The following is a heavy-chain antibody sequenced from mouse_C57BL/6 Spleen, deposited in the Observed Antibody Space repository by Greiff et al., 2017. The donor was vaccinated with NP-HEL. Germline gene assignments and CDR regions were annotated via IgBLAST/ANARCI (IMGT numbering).Heavy chain of an antibody. D-gene: IGHD1-1*01. CDR2: LNPSTGGT. CDR3: ARYYGSRPFDY. J-gene: IGHJ2*01. V-gene: IGHV1-42*01. Sequence: VQLQQSGPELVKPGASVKISCKASGYSFTGYYMNWVKQSPEKSLEWIGELNPSTGGTTYNQKFKAKATLTVDKSSSTAYMQLKSLTSEDSAVYYCARYYGSRPFDYWGQGTTLTVSS. CDR1: GYSFTGYY.